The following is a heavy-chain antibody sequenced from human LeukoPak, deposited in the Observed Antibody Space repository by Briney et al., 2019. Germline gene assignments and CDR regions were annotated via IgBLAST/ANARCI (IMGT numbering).Heavy chain of an antibody. CDR3: ARDRRGSNWGTGLDWYFDL. Sequence: KTSQTLSLTCTVSGGSISSGDYHWNWIRQSPGKGLEWIGFIHDSGSTYYTPSLKSRLTISVDMSKKQISLKLSSVTAADTAVYYCARDRRGSNWGTGLDWYFDLWGRGTLVTVSS. J-gene: IGHJ2*01. V-gene: IGHV4-30-4*01. CDR2: IHDSGST. CDR1: GGSISSGDYH. D-gene: IGHD7-27*01.